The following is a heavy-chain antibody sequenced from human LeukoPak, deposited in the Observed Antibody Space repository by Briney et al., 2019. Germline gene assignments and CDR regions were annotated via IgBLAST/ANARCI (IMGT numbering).Heavy chain of an antibody. J-gene: IGHJ6*02. Sequence: SETLSLTCTVSGGSISSGSYYWSWIRQPAGKGLEWIGRIYTSGSTNYNPSLKGRVTISVDTSKNQFSLKLSSVTAADTAVYYCARDATCSGGSCYRGYYYYGMDVWGQGTTVTVSS. CDR3: ARDATCSGGSCYRGYYYYGMDV. D-gene: IGHD2-15*01. V-gene: IGHV4-61*02. CDR2: IYTSGST. CDR1: GGSISSGSYY.